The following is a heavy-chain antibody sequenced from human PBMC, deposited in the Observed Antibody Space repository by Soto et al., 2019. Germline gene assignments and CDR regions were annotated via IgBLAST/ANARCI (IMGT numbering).Heavy chain of an antibody. V-gene: IGHV1-2*04. J-gene: IGHJ4*02. D-gene: IGHD3-22*01. Sequence: TSVKVSCKASGYTFTGYYMHWVRQAPGQGLEWMGGINPNSGGTNDAQKFQDWVTMTRDTSISTAYMELSRLRSDDTAVYYCARLGMESGLVVVITGFDYWGQGTLVTVSS. CDR3: ARLGMESGLVVVITGFDY. CDR2: INPNSGGT. CDR1: GYTFTGYY.